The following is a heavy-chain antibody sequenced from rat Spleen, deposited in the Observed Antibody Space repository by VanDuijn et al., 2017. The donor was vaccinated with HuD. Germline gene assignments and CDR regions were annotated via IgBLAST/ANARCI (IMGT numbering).Heavy chain of an antibody. CDR1: GFTFSDYD. V-gene: IGHV5S23*01. CDR2: ISPSGGSS. Sequence: EVQLVESDGGLVQPGRSLKLSCAASGFTFSDYDMAWVRQAPTKGLEWVASISPSGGSSYYRESVKGRFTISRDNAKSTLYLQMDSLRSEDTATYYCGRRSGGIDYWGQGVMVTVSS. CDR3: GRRSGGIDY. D-gene: IGHD1-11*01. J-gene: IGHJ2*01.